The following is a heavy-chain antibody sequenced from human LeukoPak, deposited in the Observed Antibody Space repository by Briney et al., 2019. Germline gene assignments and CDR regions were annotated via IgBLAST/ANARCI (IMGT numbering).Heavy chain of an antibody. V-gene: IGHV5-51*01. CDR3: ARRKEYDYVWGSYDY. CDR1: GYSFTSYW. Sequence: GESLKISCKGSGYSFTSYWIGWVRQMPGKGLEWMGIIYPGDSDARYSPSFQGQVTISADKSISTAYLQWSSLKASDTAMYYCARRKEYDYVWGSYDYWGQGTLVTVSS. J-gene: IGHJ4*02. D-gene: IGHD3-16*01. CDR2: IYPGDSDA.